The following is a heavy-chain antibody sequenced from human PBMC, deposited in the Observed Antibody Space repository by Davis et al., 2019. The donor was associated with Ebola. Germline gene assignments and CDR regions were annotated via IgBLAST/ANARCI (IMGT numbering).Heavy chain of an antibody. D-gene: IGHD4-17*01. CDR3: ARGSSNYSEYVVLDS. CDR1: SYTFTSYA. J-gene: IGHJ4*02. V-gene: IGHV1-8*01. CDR2: LNPNSGNT. Sequence: ASLMVFCKASSYTFTSYAMHWVRQVTGQGLEWLGWLNPNSGNTDSTHKFQGRLTMTNNISIGTAYMELSSLRSEDTAVYYCARGSSNYSEYVVLDSWGQGTLVTVSS.